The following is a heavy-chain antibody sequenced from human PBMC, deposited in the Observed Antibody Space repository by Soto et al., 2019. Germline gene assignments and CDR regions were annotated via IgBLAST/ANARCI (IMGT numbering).Heavy chain of an antibody. CDR2: IYYSGST. D-gene: IGHD2-2*01. V-gene: IGHV4-59*01. J-gene: IGHJ6*02. Sequence: ATLSLACTVCGGSISSYYWSWIRQPPGKGLEWIGYIYYSGSTNYNPSLKSRVTISVDTSKNQFSLKLSSVTAADTAVYYCAREGCSSTSCYQPYYYYGMDVWGQGTTVTVSS. CDR1: GGSISSYY. CDR3: AREGCSSTSCYQPYYYYGMDV.